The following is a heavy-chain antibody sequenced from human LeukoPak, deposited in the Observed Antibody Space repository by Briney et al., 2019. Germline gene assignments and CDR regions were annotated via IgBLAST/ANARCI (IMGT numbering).Heavy chain of an antibody. Sequence: GGSLRLSCAASGFTFSSYSMNWVRQAPGKGLEWVSSISSSSSYIYYADSVKGRFTISRDNAKNSLYLQMNSLRAEDTAVYYCGCTYYDSSGYYYPVDPWGQGTLVTASS. CDR2: ISSSSSYI. CDR1: GFTFSSYS. V-gene: IGHV3-21*01. D-gene: IGHD3-22*01. CDR3: GCTYYDSSGYYYPVDP. J-gene: IGHJ5*02.